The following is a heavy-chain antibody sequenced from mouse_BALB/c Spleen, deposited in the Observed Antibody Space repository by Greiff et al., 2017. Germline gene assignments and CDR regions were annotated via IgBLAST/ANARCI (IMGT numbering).Heavy chain of an antibody. CDR3: ARFWFDY. CDR1: GFNIKDYY. Sequence: VQLQQSGAELVRPGALVKLSCKASGFNIKDYYMHWVKQRPEQGLEWIGWIDPENGNTIYDPKFQGKASITADTSSNTAYLQLSSLTSEDTAVYYCARFWFDYWGQGTTLTVSS. CDR2: IDPENGNT. V-gene: IGHV14-1*02. J-gene: IGHJ2*01.